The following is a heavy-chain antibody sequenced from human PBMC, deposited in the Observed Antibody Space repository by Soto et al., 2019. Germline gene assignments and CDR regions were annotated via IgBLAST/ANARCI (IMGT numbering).Heavy chain of an antibody. V-gene: IGHV1-3*01. CDR3: ARGPDFWSGYDY. CDR1: GYTFTSYA. CDR2: INAGDGNT. Sequence: ASVKVSCKASGYTFTSYAMHWVRQAPGQRLEWMGWINAGDGNTKYSQKFQGRVTITRDTSATTAYMELSSLRSEDTAVYYCARGPDFWSGYDYWGQGTLVPVSS. J-gene: IGHJ4*02. D-gene: IGHD3-3*01.